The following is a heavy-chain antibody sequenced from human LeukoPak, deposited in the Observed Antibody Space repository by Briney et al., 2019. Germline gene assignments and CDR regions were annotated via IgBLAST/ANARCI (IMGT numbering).Heavy chain of an antibody. CDR1: GFTFSSYG. Sequence: GGSLRLPCAASGFTFSSYGMHWVRQAPGKGLEWVAVIWYDGSNKYYADSVKGRFTISRDNSKNTLYLQMNSLRAEDTAVYYCARAPARLITMIDDYWGQGTLVTVSS. V-gene: IGHV3-33*08. CDR2: IWYDGSNK. D-gene: IGHD3-22*01. CDR3: ARAPARLITMIDDY. J-gene: IGHJ4*02.